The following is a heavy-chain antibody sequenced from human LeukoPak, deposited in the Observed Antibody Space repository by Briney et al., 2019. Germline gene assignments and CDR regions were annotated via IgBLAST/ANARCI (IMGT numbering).Heavy chain of an antibody. D-gene: IGHD3-9*01. V-gene: IGHV3-23*01. CDR1: GFTFSSYA. Sequence: PGGSLRLSCAASGFTFSSYAMSWVRQAPGKGLEWVSAISGSGGSTYYADSMKGRFTISRDNSKNTLYLQMNSLRAEDTAVYYCVGDDILTGYSSWGQGTLVTVSS. CDR2: ISGSGGST. CDR3: VGDDILTGYSS. J-gene: IGHJ5*02.